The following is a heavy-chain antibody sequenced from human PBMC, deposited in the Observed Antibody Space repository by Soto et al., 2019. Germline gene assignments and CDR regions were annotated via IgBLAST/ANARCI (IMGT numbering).Heavy chain of an antibody. CDR3: ARLLYYDSSGYPLDY. CDR2: IIPILGIA. D-gene: IGHD3-22*01. CDR1: GGTFSSY. Sequence: QVQLVQSGAEVKKPGSSVKVSCKASGGTFSSYISWVRQAPGQGLEWMGRIIPILGIANYAQKFQGRVTITADKSTSTAYIELSRLRSEDTAVYYCARLLYYDSSGYPLDYWGQGNRVTVSS. J-gene: IGHJ4*02. V-gene: IGHV1-69*02.